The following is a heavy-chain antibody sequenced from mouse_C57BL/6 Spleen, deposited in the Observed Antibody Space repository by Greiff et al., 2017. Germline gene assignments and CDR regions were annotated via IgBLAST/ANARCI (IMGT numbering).Heavy chain of an antibody. CDR1: GYTFTDYN. Sequence: EVQLQQSGPELVKPGASVKMSCKASGYTFTDYNMHWVKQSHGKSLEWIGYINPNNGGTSYNQKFKGKATLTVNKSSSTAYMELRSLTSEDSAVYYCARLYYYGSRGFDYWGQGTTLTVSS. CDR2: INPNNGGT. J-gene: IGHJ2*01. CDR3: ARLYYYGSRGFDY. V-gene: IGHV1-22*01. D-gene: IGHD1-1*01.